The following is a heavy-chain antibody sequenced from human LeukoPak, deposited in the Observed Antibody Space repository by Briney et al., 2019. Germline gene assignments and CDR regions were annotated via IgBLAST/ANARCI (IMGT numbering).Heavy chain of an antibody. D-gene: IGHD4-17*01. Sequence: PGRSLRLSCAASGFTFDDYAVHWVRQAPGKGLEWVSGISWNSGSIGYADSVKGRFTISRDNAKNSLYLQMNSLRAEDTALYYCAKEEAGDYGFDYWGQGTLVTVSS. V-gene: IGHV3-9*01. J-gene: IGHJ4*02. CDR3: AKEEAGDYGFDY. CDR1: GFTFDDYA. CDR2: ISWNSGSI.